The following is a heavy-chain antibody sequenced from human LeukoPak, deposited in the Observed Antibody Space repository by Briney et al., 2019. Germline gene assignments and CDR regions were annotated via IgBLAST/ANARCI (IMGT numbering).Heavy chain of an antibody. D-gene: IGHD6-19*01. J-gene: IGHJ4*02. CDR1: GGSIGNYH. CDR3: ARRDSSSGWSFDH. V-gene: IGHV4-4*07. CDR2: IHTSGST. Sequence: SETLSLTCTVSGGSIGNYHWSWIRQPAGKGLEWIGQIHTSGSTNYSPPLKSRVSMSLDTTEDQVSLTIRSVSAADTAFYCCARRDSSSGWSFDHWGQGTLVTVSS.